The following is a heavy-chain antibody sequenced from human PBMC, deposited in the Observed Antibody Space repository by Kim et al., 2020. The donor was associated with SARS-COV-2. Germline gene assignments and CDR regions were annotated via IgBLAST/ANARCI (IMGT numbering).Heavy chain of an antibody. CDR3: ARARGHSSGYYRFDY. V-gene: IGHV4-59*01. Sequence: PSLKSRVTISVDTSKNQFSLKLSSVTAADTAVYYCARARGHSSGYYRFDYWGQGTLVTVSS. D-gene: IGHD3-22*01. J-gene: IGHJ4*02.